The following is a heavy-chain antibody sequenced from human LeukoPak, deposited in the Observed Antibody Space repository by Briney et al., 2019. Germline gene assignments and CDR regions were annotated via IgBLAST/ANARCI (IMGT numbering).Heavy chain of an antibody. V-gene: IGHV3-74*01. J-gene: IGHJ4*02. CDR1: GFTFSSYW. D-gene: IGHD3-22*01. Sequence: PGGSLRLSCAASGFTFSSYWMHWVRQAPGKGLVWVSRINSDGSSTSYADSVKGRFTISRDNAKNTLYLQMNSLRAEDTAVYYCARAGGHYDSSGSFDYWGQGTLVAVSS. CDR3: ARAGGHYDSSGSFDY. CDR2: INSDGSST.